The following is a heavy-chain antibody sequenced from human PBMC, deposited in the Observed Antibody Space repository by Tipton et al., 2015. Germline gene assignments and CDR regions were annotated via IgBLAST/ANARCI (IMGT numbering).Heavy chain of an antibody. Sequence: QSGAEVKKPGASVKVSCKASGYSFTSYYMHWVRQAPGQGLEWMGIINPNGGSTSYAQKFQGRVTMTRDTSTSTVYMELSSLRSEDTAVYYCARLATLTTPRGYWGQGTLVTVSS. J-gene: IGHJ4*02. CDR1: GYSFTSYY. V-gene: IGHV1-46*01. D-gene: IGHD4-11*01. CDR3: ARLATLTTPRGY. CDR2: INPNGGST.